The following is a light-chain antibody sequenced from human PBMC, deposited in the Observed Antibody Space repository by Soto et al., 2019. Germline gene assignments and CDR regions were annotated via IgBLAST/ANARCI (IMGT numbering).Light chain of an antibody. CDR3: EERSNWPPEVT. Sequence: EIVLTQSPATLSLSPGERATLSCRASQSVSSSLAWYQQKPGQAPRLLIYDASNWATGIPARFSGSGYGTAFTRNISRLEPEDVAAYKYEERSNWPPEVTVGGGTKGEIK. CDR1: QSVSSS. CDR2: DAS. V-gene: IGKV3-11*01. J-gene: IGKJ4*01.